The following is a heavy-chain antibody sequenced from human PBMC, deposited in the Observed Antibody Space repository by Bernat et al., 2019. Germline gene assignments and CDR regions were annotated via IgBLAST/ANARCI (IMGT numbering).Heavy chain of an antibody. Sequence: QVQLQESGPGLVKPSQTLFLTCTVSGGSISNGVYCWSWIRQHPGKGLEWIGHIYDSGSTYYNPSLKSRITISVDTSKNQYSLNLNSVTAADTAIYYCAGGDSASKVGYWGQGTLVTVSS. D-gene: IGHD5-12*01. CDR3: AGGDSASKVGY. J-gene: IGHJ4*02. CDR2: IYDSGST. V-gene: IGHV4-31*03. CDR1: GGSISNGVYC.